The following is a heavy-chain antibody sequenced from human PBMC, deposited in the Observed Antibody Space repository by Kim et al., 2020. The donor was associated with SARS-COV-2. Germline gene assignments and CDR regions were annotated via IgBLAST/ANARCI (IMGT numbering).Heavy chain of an antibody. CDR2: INHSGST. CDR3: AREHLDYGDYVRDY. D-gene: IGHD4-17*01. J-gene: IGHJ4*02. V-gene: IGHV4-34*01. Sequence: SETLSLTCAVYGGSFSGYYWSWIRQPPGKGLEWIGEINHSGSTNYNPSLKSRVTISVDTSKNQFSLKLSSVTAADTAVYYCAREHLDYGDYVRDYWGQGTLVTVSS. CDR1: GGSFSGYY.